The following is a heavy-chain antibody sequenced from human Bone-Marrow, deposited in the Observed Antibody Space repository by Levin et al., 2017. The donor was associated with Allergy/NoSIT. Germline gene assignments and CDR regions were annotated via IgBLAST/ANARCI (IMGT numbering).Heavy chain of an antibody. CDR3: ARDGSGGGGKYPDY. CDR2: IWYDGSNK. Sequence: SCAASGFSFNNYGFHWVRQAPGKGLEWVAVIWYDGSNKYYADSVKGRFTFSRDNSKNTLDLQMDGLRAEDTAVYYCARDGSGGGGKYPDYWGQGTLVTVSS. V-gene: IGHV3-33*01. CDR1: GFSFNNYG. D-gene: IGHD3-10*01. J-gene: IGHJ4*02.